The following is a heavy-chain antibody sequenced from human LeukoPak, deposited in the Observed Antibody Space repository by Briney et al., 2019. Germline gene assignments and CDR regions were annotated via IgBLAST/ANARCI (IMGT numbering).Heavy chain of an antibody. Sequence: GGSLRLSCAASGFTFSAYEMNWVRQAPGKGLEWVSYISSSDSTIYYADSVKGRFTISRDNAKNSLYLQMNSLRAEDTAVYYCARDLGSDFYFDYWGQGTLVTVSS. CDR1: GFTFSAYE. CDR2: ISSSDSTI. V-gene: IGHV3-48*03. D-gene: IGHD2-21*02. J-gene: IGHJ4*02. CDR3: ARDLGSDFYFDY.